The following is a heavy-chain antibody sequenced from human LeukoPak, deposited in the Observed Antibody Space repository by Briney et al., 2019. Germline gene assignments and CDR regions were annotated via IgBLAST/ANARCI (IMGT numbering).Heavy chain of an antibody. CDR2: ISYDGSNK. CDR3: ARDGWYYYGSGSYLLGGDY. CDR1: GFTFSSYA. V-gene: IGHV3-30*04. D-gene: IGHD3-10*01. Sequence: PGRSLRLSCAASGFTFSSYAMHWVRQAPGKGLEWVAVISYDGSNKYYADSVKGRFTISRDNSENTLYLQMNSLRAEDTAVYYCARDGWYYYGSGSYLLGGDYWGQGTLVTVSS. J-gene: IGHJ4*02.